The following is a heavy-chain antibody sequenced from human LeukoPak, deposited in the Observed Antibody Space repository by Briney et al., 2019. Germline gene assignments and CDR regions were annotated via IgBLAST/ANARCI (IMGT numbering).Heavy chain of an antibody. J-gene: IGHJ4*02. CDR2: IYSGGST. CDR3: ARHEGVDYELGY. V-gene: IGHV3-53*01. D-gene: IGHD4/OR15-4a*01. Sequence: GGSLRPSCAASGFTVSSNYMSWVRQAPGKGLEWVSVIYSGGSTYYADSVKGRFTISRDNSKNTLYLQMNSLRAEDTAVYYCARHEGVDYELGYWGQGTLVTVSS. CDR1: GFTVSSNY.